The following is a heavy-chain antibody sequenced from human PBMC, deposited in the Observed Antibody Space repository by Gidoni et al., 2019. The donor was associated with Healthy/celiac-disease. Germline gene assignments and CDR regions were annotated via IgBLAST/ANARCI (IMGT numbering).Heavy chain of an antibody. J-gene: IGHJ6*03. CDR1: GFTFSSYA. V-gene: IGHV3-23*01. CDR2: ISGSGGST. CDR3: AKVEESYMDV. Sequence: ELQLLESGGGLVQPGGSRGLAGEASGFTFSSYAMSWVRQARGKGLEWVSAISGSGGSTYYADPVKGRFTISRDNSKNTLYLQMNTLRAEYTAVYYCAKVEESYMDVWGKGTTVTVSS.